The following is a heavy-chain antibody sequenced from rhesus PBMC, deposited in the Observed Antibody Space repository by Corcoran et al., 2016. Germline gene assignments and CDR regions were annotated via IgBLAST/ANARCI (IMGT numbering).Heavy chain of an antibody. CDR3: AKDWGY. D-gene: IGHD3-34*01. V-gene: IGHV3S5*01. CDR2: ISSGGDST. J-gene: IGHJ4*01. Sequence: EVQLVETGGGLVQPGGSLKLSCAASGFTFSRFGISWVRQAPGKGLEWVSAISSGGDSTFYADSVKGRFTISRDNSKNTLSLQMNSLRAEDTAVYYCAKDWGYWGQGVLVTVSS. CDR1: GFTFSRFG.